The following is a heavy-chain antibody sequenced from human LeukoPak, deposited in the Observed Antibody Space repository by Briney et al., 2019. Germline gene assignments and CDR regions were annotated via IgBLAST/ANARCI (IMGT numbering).Heavy chain of an antibody. CDR2: IYTSGST. V-gene: IGHV4-61*02. CDR1: GGSISSGSYY. Sequence: SETLSLTCTVSGGSISSGSYYWSWFRQPAGKGLEWIGRIYTSGSTNYNPSLKSRVTISVDTSKNQFSLKLSSVTAADTAVYYCARDLYSSGWYDEPFYYYYMDVWGKGTAVTVSS. CDR3: ARDLYSSGWYDEPFYYYYMDV. D-gene: IGHD6-19*01. J-gene: IGHJ6*03.